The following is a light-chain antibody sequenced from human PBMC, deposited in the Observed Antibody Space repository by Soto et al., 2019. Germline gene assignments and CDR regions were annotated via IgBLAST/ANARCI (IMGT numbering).Light chain of an antibody. CDR3: QQSYSTPFT. V-gene: IGKV3D-15*01. CDR1: QSVDID. CDR2: GAS. J-gene: IGKJ3*01. Sequence: EIVLTQSPGTLSVSPGERVTLSCRASQSVDIDLAWYQQKPGQAPRLLIYGASTRATDMPGRFRGSGAGAEFTLTISSLQSEDSATYYCQQSYSTPFTFGPGTKVDIK.